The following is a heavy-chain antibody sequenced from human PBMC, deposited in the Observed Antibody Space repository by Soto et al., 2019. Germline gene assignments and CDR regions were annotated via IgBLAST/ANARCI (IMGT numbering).Heavy chain of an antibody. CDR3: VRRPGISGISDPFDF. V-gene: IGHV5-51*01. CDR2: IYPGDSDI. Sequence: GESLKISCKGSGYSFAGYWIGWVRQMPGKGLGWMGIIYPGDSDIRYSPSFQGQVTISADKSISTAFLQWSSLKASDSAMYYCVRRPGISGISDPFDFWGQGTVVTVSS. J-gene: IGHJ4*02. D-gene: IGHD1-20*01. CDR1: GYSFAGYW.